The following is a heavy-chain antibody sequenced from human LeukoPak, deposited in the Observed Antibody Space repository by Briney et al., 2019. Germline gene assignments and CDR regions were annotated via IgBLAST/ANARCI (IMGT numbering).Heavy chain of an antibody. CDR3: AKDGRRFYESSGYDPNWFDP. CDR2: IWHDGSNK. V-gene: IGHV3-33*06. J-gene: IGHJ5*02. D-gene: IGHD3-22*01. Sequence: QPGRSLRLSCAASGFIFSSYGMRWVRQAPGKGLEWVAVIWHDGSNKYYADSVKGRFTISRDNSKNTLYMQMNSLRAEDTALYYCAKDGRRFYESSGYDPNWFDPWGQGTLVTVSS. CDR1: GFIFSSYG.